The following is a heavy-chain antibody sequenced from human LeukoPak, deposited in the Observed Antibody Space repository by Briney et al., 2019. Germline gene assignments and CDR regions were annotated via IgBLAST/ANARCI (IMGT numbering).Heavy chain of an antibody. J-gene: IGHJ4*02. CDR1: GFTFSNYA. CDR2: ITISGRTA. V-gene: IGHV3-23*01. CDR3: VRSIVAVSGVPGY. Sequence: PGGSLRLSCLASGFTFSNYAMSWVRPAPGKGLEWVSGITISGRTAYYADSVKGRFTISRDNFKNTLYLQMNSLRAEDTAVYYCVRSIVAVSGVPGYWGQGALVTVSS. D-gene: IGHD2-21*01.